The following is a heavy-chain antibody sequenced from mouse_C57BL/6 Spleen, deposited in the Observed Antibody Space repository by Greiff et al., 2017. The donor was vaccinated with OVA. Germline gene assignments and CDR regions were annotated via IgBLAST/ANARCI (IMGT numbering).Heavy chain of an antibody. CDR2: IDPSDSYT. CDR3: ARSPDYYGSSYTDY. J-gene: IGHJ2*01. CDR1: GYTFTSYW. D-gene: IGHD1-1*01. V-gene: IGHV1-50*01. Sequence: VQLQQPGAELVKPGASVKLSCKASGYTFTSYWMQWVKQRPGQGLEWIGEIDPSDSYTNYNQKFKGKATLTVDTSSSTAYMQLSSLTSEDSAVYYCARSPDYYGSSYTDYWGQGTTLTVSS.